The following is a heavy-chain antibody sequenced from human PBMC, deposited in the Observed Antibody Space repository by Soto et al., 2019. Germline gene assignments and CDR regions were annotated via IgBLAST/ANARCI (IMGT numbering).Heavy chain of an antibody. V-gene: IGHV3-11*05. J-gene: IGHJ4*02. D-gene: IGHD3-9*01. CDR1: GFTFSDYY. CDR2: ISSSSSYT. Sequence: PGGSLRLSCAASGFTFSDYYMSWIRQAPGKGLEWVSYISSSSSYTNYADSVKGRFTISRDNAKNSLYLQMNSLRAEDTAVYYCARDDYDILTGYYSPWYWGQGTLVTVSS. CDR3: ARDDYDILTGYYSPWY.